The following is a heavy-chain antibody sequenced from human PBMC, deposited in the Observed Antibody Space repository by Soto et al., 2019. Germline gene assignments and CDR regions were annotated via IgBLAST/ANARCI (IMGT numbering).Heavy chain of an antibody. Sequence: QVQLVESGGGVVQPGRSLRLSCAASGFTFSSYGMHWVRQAPGKGLEWVAVISYDGSNKYYADSVKGRFTISRDNSKNMLYLQMNSLRAEDTAVYYCAKDRDDYGDYVRGLDPWGQGTLVTVSS. D-gene: IGHD4-17*01. CDR3: AKDRDDYGDYVRGLDP. CDR2: ISYDGSNK. J-gene: IGHJ5*02. CDR1: GFTFSSYG. V-gene: IGHV3-30*18.